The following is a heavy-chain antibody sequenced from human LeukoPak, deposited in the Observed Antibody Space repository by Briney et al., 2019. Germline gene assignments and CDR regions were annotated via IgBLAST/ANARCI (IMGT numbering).Heavy chain of an antibody. CDR1: GFTFSSYA. V-gene: IGHV3-30-3*01. J-gene: IGHJ5*02. Sequence: GGSLRLSCAASGFTFSSYAMHWVRQAPGKGLEWVAVISYDGSNKYYADSVKGRFTISRDNSKNTLYLQMNSLRAEDTAVYYCAHLGYSSSLDWFDPWGQGTLVTVSS. D-gene: IGHD6-13*01. CDR3: AHLGYSSSLDWFDP. CDR2: ISYDGSNK.